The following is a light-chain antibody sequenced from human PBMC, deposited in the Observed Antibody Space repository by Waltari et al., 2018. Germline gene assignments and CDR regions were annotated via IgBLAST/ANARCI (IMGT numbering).Light chain of an antibody. CDR3: ASWDDSLNGHWV. V-gene: IGLV1-44*01. CDR1: ASNIGGNL. CDR2: RSD. Sequence: PVLTQPPSVSGTPGQRVTISCSGRASNIGGNLINWYQQLPGKAPKLLIYRSDLRPSGVPDRFSCSKSGTSASLAISGLQSEDEADYFCASWDDSLNGHWVFGGGTKVTVL. J-gene: IGLJ3*02.